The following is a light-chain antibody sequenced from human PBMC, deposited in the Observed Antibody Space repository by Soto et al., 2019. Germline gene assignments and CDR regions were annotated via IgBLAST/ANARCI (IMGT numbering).Light chain of an antibody. J-gene: IGKJ5*01. V-gene: IGKV1-5*01. Sequence: DIQITQSPSTLSASVGDRVTITCRASQSISSWLAWYQQKPGKAPKLLIYDASSLESGVPSRFSGSGSGTDFTLTISSLQPEDFATYYCQQSFSTPTVGQGTRLEIK. CDR3: QQSFSTPT. CDR2: DAS. CDR1: QSISSW.